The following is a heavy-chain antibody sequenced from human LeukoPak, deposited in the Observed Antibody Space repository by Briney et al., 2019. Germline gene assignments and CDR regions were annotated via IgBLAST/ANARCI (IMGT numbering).Heavy chain of an antibody. D-gene: IGHD6-19*01. V-gene: IGHV1-18*01. Sequence: ASVKVSCKASGYAFTSYGISWVRQAPGQGLEWMGWISGYYGNTDSAQNLQGRVTMTRDTSTSTAYMELRSLTSDDTAVYYCARRGPVGGGWGFDYWGQGTLVTVSS. CDR1: GYAFTSYG. CDR3: ARRGPVGGGWGFDY. J-gene: IGHJ4*02. CDR2: ISGYYGNT.